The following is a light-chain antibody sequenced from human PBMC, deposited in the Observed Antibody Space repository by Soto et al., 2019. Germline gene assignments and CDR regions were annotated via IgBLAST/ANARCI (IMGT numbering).Light chain of an antibody. CDR3: QPYVTSPWA. CDR1: QSVSSSF. CDR2: GAS. J-gene: IGKJ1*01. Sequence: EIVLTQSPGTLSLSPGERATLSCRASQSVSSSFLAWYQQKPGQAPRLLIYGASTRATGIPDRFSGRGSGTDFKLTISRLEPEDFAVYYCQPYVTSPWAFGQGTKVAIE. V-gene: IGKV3-20*01.